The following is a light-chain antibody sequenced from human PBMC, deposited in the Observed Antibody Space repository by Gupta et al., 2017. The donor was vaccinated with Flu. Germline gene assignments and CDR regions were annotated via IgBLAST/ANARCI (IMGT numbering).Light chain of an antibody. CDR2: KAS. CDR3: QQYKSNPWT. J-gene: IGKJ1*01. V-gene: IGKV1-5*03. Sequence: PSTLSASVGDRVTITGRASQSINVWLAWFQKKPVEAPKSLIYKASNLESGVPSRFSGSGSGTEFSLTISSLQPDDFATYYCQQYKSNPWTFGQGTKVEIK. CDR1: QSINVW.